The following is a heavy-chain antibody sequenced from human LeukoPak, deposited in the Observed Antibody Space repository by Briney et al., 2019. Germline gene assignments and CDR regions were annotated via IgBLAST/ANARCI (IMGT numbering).Heavy chain of an antibody. D-gene: IGHD4-17*01. CDR2: IYYSGST. V-gene: IGHV4-59*01. Sequence: SETLSLTCTVSGGSISSYYWSWIRQPPGKGLEWIGYIYYSGSTNYNPSLKSRVTISVDTPKNQFSLKLSSVAAADTAVYYCARVATVTGVEDYYYGMDVWGQGTTVTVSS. CDR1: GGSISSYY. CDR3: ARVATVTGVEDYYYGMDV. J-gene: IGHJ6*02.